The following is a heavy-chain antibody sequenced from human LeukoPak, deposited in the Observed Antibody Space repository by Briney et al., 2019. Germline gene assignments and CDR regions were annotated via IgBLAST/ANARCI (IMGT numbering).Heavy chain of an antibody. Sequence: SETLSLTCTVSGGSISSSSYYWGWIRQPPGKGLEWIGSIYYSGSTYYNPSLKSRVTISVDTSKNQFSLKLSSVTAADTAVYYCARYITMVRGAIRPPSGRYFDLWGRGTLVTVSS. V-gene: IGHV4-39*07. D-gene: IGHD3-10*01. CDR1: GGSISSSSYY. CDR2: IYYSGST. CDR3: ARYITMVRGAIRPPSGRYFDL. J-gene: IGHJ2*01.